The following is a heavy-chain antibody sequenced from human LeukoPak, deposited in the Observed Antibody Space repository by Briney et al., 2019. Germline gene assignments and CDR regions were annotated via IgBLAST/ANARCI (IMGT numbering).Heavy chain of an antibody. Sequence: GESLKISCKGSGYSFTSYWIGWVRQMPGKGLEWMGIIYPGDSDIRYSPSFQGQVTISADKSISTAYLQWSSLKASDTAMYYCARLSDIVVVPELIYFDYWGQGTLVTVSS. CDR3: ARLSDIVVVPELIYFDY. D-gene: IGHD2-2*01. J-gene: IGHJ4*02. V-gene: IGHV5-51*01. CDR2: IYPGDSDI. CDR1: GYSFTSYW.